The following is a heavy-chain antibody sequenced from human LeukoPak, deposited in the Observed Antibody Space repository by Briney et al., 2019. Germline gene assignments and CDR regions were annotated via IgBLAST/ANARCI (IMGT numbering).Heavy chain of an antibody. CDR1: GFTFSSYW. Sequence: GGSLRLSCAASGFTFSSYWMHWVRQAPGKGLVWVSRINSDGSSTSYTDSVRGRFSISRDNAKNTLYLQMNSLRAEDTAVYYCARGLSGYASSLGYWGQGTLVTVSA. J-gene: IGHJ4*02. V-gene: IGHV3-74*01. D-gene: IGHD6-6*01. CDR3: ARGLSGYASSLGY. CDR2: INSDGSST.